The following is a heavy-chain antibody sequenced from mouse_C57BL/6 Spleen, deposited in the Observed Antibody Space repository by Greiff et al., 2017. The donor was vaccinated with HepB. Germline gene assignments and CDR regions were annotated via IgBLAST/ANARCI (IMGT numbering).Heavy chain of an antibody. CDR2: IYPGDGDT. D-gene: IGHD2-12*01. J-gene: IGHJ3*01. CDR1: GYAFSSSW. CDR3: VPYDEFAY. V-gene: IGHV1-82*01. Sequence: QVQLKQSGPELVEPGASVKISCKASGYAFSSSWMNWVKQRPGKGLEWIGRIYPGDGDTNYNGKFKGKATLTADKSSSTAYMQLSSLTSEDSAVYFCVPYDEFAYWGQGTLVTVSA.